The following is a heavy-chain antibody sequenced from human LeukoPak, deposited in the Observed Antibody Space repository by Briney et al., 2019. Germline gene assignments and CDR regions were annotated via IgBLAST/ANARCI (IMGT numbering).Heavy chain of an antibody. CDR3: ARRDCSSGICFGRAFDL. CDR1: GFTFSSYD. J-gene: IGHJ3*01. V-gene: IGHV3-23*01. Sequence: GGSLRLSCEASGFTFSSYDVSWVRHAPRKGLDWVSAITRGGTTSYADSVKGRFTISRDIPKNTMYLQMNTLSTEDTAIYYCARRDCSSGICFGRAFDLWGQGTMVTVSS. D-gene: IGHD2-2*01. CDR2: ITRGGTT.